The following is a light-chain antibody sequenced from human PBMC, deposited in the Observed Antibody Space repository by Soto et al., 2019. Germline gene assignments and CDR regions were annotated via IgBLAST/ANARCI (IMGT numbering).Light chain of an antibody. J-gene: IGLJ2*01. CDR3: SLYTSSSTLV. V-gene: IGLV2-14*01. Sequence: QSVLTQPASVSGSPGQSITISCTGTSSDLGGYNYVSWYQQHPGKAPKVMIYEVSNRPSGVSNRFSGSKSGNTASLTISGLQAEDEADYYCSLYTSSSTLVFGGGTKVTVL. CDR2: EVS. CDR1: SSDLGGYNY.